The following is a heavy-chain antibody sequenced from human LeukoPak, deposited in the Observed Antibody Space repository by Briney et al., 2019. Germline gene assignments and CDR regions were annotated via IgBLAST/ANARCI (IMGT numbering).Heavy chain of an antibody. CDR2: IYYAGST. J-gene: IGHJ4*02. CDR1: GGSTSSSSYY. CDR3: ARVRDKWLRHPYYFDY. D-gene: IGHD5-12*01. V-gene: IGHV4-39*07. Sequence: SETLSLTCTVSGGSTSSSSYYRGWIRQPPGKGLEWIGTIYYAGSTDYNPSLKSRVTISIDTSKNQFSLKLYSVTAADTAMYYCARVRDKWLRHPYYFDYWGQGTLVTVSS.